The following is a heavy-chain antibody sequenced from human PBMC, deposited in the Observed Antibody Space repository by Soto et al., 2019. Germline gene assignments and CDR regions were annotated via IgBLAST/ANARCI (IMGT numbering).Heavy chain of an antibody. D-gene: IGHD2-15*01. J-gene: IGHJ5*02. CDR2: IYYSGST. Sequence: PSETLSLTCTVSGGSISSGDYYWSWIRQPPGKGLEWIGYIYYSGSTYYNPSLKSRVTISVDTSKNQFSLKLSSVTAADTAVYYCARGFKVETWFDPWGQGTLVTVSS. CDR1: GGSISSGDYY. V-gene: IGHV4-30-4*01. CDR3: ARGFKVETWFDP.